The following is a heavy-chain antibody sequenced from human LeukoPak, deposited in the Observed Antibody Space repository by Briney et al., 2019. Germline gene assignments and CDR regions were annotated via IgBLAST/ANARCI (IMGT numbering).Heavy chain of an antibody. D-gene: IGHD6-19*01. CDR3: ARGPPVYSSGWSWGYYFDY. V-gene: IGHV4-31*03. CDR1: GGSISSGGYY. J-gene: IGHJ4*02. Sequence: PSQTLSLTCTVSGGSISSGGYYWSWIRQHPGKGLEWIGYIYYSGSTYYNPSLKSRVTISVDTSKNQFSLKLSSVTAADTAVYYCARGPPVYSSGWSWGYYFDYWGQGTLVTVSS. CDR2: IYYSGST.